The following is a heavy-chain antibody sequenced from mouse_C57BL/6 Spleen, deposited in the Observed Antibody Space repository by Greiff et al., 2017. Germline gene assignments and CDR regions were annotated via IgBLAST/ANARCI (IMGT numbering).Heavy chain of an antibody. CDR1: GFTFSSYA. CDR3: AREGGWGLGYFDV. Sequence: EVQGVESGGGLVKPGGSLKLSCAASGFTFSSYAMSWVRQTPEKRLEWVATISDGGSYTYYPDNVKGRFTISRDNAKNNLYLQMSHLKSEDTAMYYWAREGGWGLGYFDVWGTGTTVTVSS. D-gene: IGHD3-3*01. J-gene: IGHJ1*03. CDR2: ISDGGSYT. V-gene: IGHV5-4*01.